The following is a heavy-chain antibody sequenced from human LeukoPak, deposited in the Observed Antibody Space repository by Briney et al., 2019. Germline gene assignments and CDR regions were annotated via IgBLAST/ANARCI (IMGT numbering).Heavy chain of an antibody. CDR1: GYSFTSYW. Sequence: GESLKIACKGSGYSFTSYWIGWVRQMPGKGLEWMGIIYPGDSDTRYSPSFRGQVTISADKSISTAYLQWSSLKASDTAMYYCARDTPIWNYNVSGTAAFDIWGQGTMVTVSS. D-gene: IGHD3-10*01. CDR3: ARDTPIWNYNVSGTAAFDI. J-gene: IGHJ3*02. CDR2: IYPGDSDT. V-gene: IGHV5-51*01.